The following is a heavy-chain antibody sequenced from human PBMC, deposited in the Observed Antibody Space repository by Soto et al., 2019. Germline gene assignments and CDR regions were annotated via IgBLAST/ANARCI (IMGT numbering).Heavy chain of an antibody. V-gene: IGHV4-4*02. J-gene: IGHJ4*01. Sequence: QVQLQESGPGLVKPSGTLSLTCAVSGGSISSRNWWSWVRQPPGKGLEWIGEIYHSGSTNYYPSLQRRVTIAVDKTKIQFALKLSSVTAADTAVYYCARAGDGDYSFDYWGHGTLVTVSS. D-gene: IGHD4-4*01. CDR1: GGSISSRNW. CDR2: IYHSGST. CDR3: ARAGDGDYSFDY.